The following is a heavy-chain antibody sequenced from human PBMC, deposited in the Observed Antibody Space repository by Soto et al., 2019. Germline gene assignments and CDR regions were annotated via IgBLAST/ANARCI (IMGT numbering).Heavy chain of an antibody. Sequence: GASVKVSCKASGYTFTSYDINWVRQATGQGLEWMGWMNPNSGNTGYAQKFKGRVTMTRNTSISTAYMELSSLRSEDTAVYYCARGQLAVAAYYYYYMDVWGKGTTVTVSS. CDR2: MNPNSGNT. D-gene: IGHD6-19*01. CDR1: GYTFTSYD. J-gene: IGHJ6*03. CDR3: ARGQLAVAAYYYYYMDV. V-gene: IGHV1-8*01.